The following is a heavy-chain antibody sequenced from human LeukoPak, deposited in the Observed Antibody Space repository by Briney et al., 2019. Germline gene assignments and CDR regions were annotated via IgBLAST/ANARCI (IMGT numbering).Heavy chain of an antibody. Sequence: GGSLRLSCAASGFTFSSYGMHWVRQAPGKGLEWVAFIRYDGSNKYYADSVKGRFTISRDNSKNTLYLQMNSLRAEDTAVYYCARDLASSAYYWGIFDSWGQGTLVTVSS. CDR1: GFTFSSYG. D-gene: IGHD3-22*01. CDR3: ARDLASSAYYWGIFDS. J-gene: IGHJ4*02. CDR2: IRYDGSNK. V-gene: IGHV3-30*02.